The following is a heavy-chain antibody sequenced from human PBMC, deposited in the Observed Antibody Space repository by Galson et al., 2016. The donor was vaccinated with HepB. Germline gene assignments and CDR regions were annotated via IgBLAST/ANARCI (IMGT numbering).Heavy chain of an antibody. CDR3: GRDHSVVLTTAYNWFDP. CDR1: GFAFGSHW. J-gene: IGHJ5*02. V-gene: IGHV3-74*01. D-gene: IGHD4-23*01. Sequence: SLRLSCAASGFAFGSHWMHWVRQVPGTGLVWVSRINSDGTISNYAASVKGRFTISRDNAKNTLYLQMNSLRVEDTAVYYCGRDHSVVLTTAYNWFDPWGQGTLVTVSS. CDR2: INSDGTIS.